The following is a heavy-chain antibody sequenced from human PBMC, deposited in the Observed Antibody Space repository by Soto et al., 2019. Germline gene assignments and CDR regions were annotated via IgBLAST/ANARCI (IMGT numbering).Heavy chain of an antibody. CDR3: ARDYGDYTNYYYYYGTDV. J-gene: IGHJ6*02. D-gene: IGHD4-17*01. CDR2: ISSSSSYI. Sequence: GGSLRLSCAASGFTFSSYSMNWVRQAPGKGLEWVSSISSSSSYIYYADSVKGRFTISRDNAKNSLYLQMNSLRAEDTAVYYCARDYGDYTNYYYYYGTDVWGQGTTVTVSS. V-gene: IGHV3-21*01. CDR1: GFTFSSYS.